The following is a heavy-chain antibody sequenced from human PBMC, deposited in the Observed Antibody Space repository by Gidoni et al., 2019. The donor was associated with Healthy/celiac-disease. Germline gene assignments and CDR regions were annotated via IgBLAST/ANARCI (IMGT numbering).Heavy chain of an antibody. V-gene: IGHV1-69*01. CDR1: GGTFSSYA. CDR2: IIPIFGTA. CDR3: ARAGKYYYDSSGYYENDY. D-gene: IGHD3-22*01. J-gene: IGHJ4*02. Sequence: QVQLVQSGAEVKKPGSSVKVSCKASGGTFSSYAISWVRQAPGQGLEWMGGIIPIFGTANYAQKFQGRVTITADESTSTAYMELSSLRSEDTAVYYCARAGKYYYDSSGYYENDYWGQGTLVTVSS.